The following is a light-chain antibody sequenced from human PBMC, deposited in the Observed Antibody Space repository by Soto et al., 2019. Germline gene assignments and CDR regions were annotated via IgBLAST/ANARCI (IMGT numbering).Light chain of an antibody. CDR2: DVN. CDR3: CSYAGSYTYV. V-gene: IGLV2-11*01. CDR1: SSDVGGYKY. Sequence: QSVLTQPRSVSGSPGQSVTISCSGTSSDVGGYKYVSWYQQHPGKAPELMIYDVNKRPSGVPDRFSGSKSGNTASLTISGLQAVDEADYYCCSYAGSYTYVFGTGSKVTVL. J-gene: IGLJ1*01.